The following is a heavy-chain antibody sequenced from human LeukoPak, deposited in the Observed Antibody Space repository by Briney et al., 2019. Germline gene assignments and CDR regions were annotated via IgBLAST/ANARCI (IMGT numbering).Heavy chain of an antibody. J-gene: IGHJ4*02. CDR1: GFTFSSYA. V-gene: IGHV3-64*01. CDR3: ARDRGPWDPGYQIDY. Sequence: GGSLRLSCAASGFTFSSYAMHWVRQAPGKGLEYVSAISSNGGSTNYANSVKGRFTISRDNSKNTLYLQMGSLRAEDMAVYYCARDRGPWDPGYQIDYWGQGTLVTVSS. CDR2: ISSNGGST. D-gene: IGHD3-16*02.